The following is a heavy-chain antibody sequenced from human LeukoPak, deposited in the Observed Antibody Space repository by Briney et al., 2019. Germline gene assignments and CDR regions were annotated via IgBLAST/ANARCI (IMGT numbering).Heavy chain of an antibody. CDR3: ASIEVDAFDI. CDR1: AFTFRTHS. V-gene: IGHV3-48*02. Sequence: GGSLRLSCAASAFTFRTHSTNWVRQAPGKGLEWVSYISSSSSTIYYADSVKGRFTISRDNAKNSLYLQMNSLRDEDTAVYYCASIEVDAFDIRGQGTMVTVSS. J-gene: IGHJ3*02. CDR2: ISSSSSTI.